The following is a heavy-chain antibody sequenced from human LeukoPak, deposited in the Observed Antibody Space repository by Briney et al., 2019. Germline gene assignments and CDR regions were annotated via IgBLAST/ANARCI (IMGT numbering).Heavy chain of an antibody. V-gene: IGHV3-7*03. CDR2: IKKDGSEK. CDR1: GFTFSSYW. CDR3: ARDTWIQPNGFDP. J-gene: IGHJ5*02. Sequence: GGSLRLSCAASGFTFSSYWMSWVRQAPGKGLEWVANIKKDGSEKYYVDSVKGRLTISRDNAKTSLYLQMNSLRSDDTAVYYCARDTWIQPNGFDPWGQGTLVTVSS. D-gene: IGHD5-18*01.